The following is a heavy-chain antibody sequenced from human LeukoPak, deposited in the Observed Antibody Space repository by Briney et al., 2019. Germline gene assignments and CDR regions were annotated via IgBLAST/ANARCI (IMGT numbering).Heavy chain of an antibody. CDR1: GGSIDITNY. D-gene: IGHD3-22*01. V-gene: IGHV4-4*02. Sequence: KTSETLSLTCGVSGGSIDITNYWSWVRQAPGKGLEWIGEISHDETTNHNPSLRSRVAMSLDRANNQFSLSLTSVTAADTAVYYCTREDRPFCPFAYWGQGVLVTVSS. CDR3: TREDRPFCPFAY. CDR2: ISHDETT. J-gene: IGHJ4*02.